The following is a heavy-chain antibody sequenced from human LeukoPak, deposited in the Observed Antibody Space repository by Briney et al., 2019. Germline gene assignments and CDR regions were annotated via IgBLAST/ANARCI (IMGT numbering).Heavy chain of an antibody. D-gene: IGHD6-13*01. V-gene: IGHV4-39*01. CDR2: IYHSGST. Sequence: PSETLSLTCTVSGGSISSSNYYWGWIRQPPGKGLEWIGSIYHSGSTYQNPSLKSRVTISVDTSKDKFSLKLSSVTAADTAVYYCARSSGYSSSRGLNWFDPWGPGTLVTVSS. CDR3: ARSSGYSSSRGLNWFDP. CDR1: GGSISSSNYY. J-gene: IGHJ5*02.